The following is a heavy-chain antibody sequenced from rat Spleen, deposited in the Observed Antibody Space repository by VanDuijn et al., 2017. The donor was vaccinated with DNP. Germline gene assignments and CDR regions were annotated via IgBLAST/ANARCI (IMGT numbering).Heavy chain of an antibody. D-gene: IGHD1-7*01. CDR1: GYSITSHY. J-gene: IGHJ2*01. Sequence: EVQLQESGSGLVKPSQSLSLTCSVTGYSITSHYWGWIRKFPGNKMEYIGHISYSGSTNYNPSLKSRISITRDTSKNHFFLHLNSVTTEDTATYYWARWTRYFDYWGQGVMVTVSS. CDR2: ISYSGST. CDR3: ARWTRYFDY. V-gene: IGHV3-1*01.